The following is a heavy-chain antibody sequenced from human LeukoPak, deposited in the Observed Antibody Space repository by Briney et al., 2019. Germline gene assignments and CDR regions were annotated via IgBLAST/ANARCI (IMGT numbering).Heavy chain of an antibody. CDR3: ARGDDSSGYYYVLFDY. J-gene: IGHJ4*02. CDR1: GGSFSGYY. D-gene: IGHD3-22*01. Sequence: PSETLSLTCAVYGGSFSGYYWSWIRQPPGKGLEWIGEINHSGSTNYNPSLKSRVTILVDTSKNEFSLKLSSVTAADTAVYYCARGDDSSGYYYVLFDYWGQGTLVTVSS. CDR2: INHSGST. V-gene: IGHV4-34*01.